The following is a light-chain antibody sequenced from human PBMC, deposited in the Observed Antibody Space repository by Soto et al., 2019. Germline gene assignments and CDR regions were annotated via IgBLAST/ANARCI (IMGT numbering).Light chain of an antibody. Sequence: DIQMTQSPSSLSASIGDRLIITCRTSQGVSTFLNWYRQKAGEAPRLLIYTASCLQSGVPSRFSGGGSGTEFTLTINSLQPEDFGTYFCQQSYSSPFTFGPGTRVDVK. CDR3: QQSYSSPFT. CDR2: TAS. V-gene: IGKV1-39*01. CDR1: QGVSTF. J-gene: IGKJ3*01.